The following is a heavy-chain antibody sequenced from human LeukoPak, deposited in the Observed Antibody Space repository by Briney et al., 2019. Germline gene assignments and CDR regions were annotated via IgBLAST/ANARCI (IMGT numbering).Heavy chain of an antibody. CDR2: ITNNGGAM. CDR3: AMRQTYFSI. CDR1: GFTFSDYY. J-gene: IGHJ3*02. Sequence: GGSLRLSCVASGFTFSDYYMGWIRQAPGKGLEWISYITNNGGAMFYADSLKGRLTISRDNAKKSLYLQMNSLRAEDTAVYYCAMRQTYFSIWGQGTMVTVSS. D-gene: IGHD2/OR15-2a*01. V-gene: IGHV3-11*01.